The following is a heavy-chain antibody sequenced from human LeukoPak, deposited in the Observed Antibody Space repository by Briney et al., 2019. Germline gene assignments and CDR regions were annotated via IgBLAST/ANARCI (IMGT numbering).Heavy chain of an antibody. V-gene: IGHV4-38-2*02. Sequence: SETLSLTCTVSGYSISSGYYWGWIRQPPGKGLEWIGSIYHSGSTYYNPSLKSRVTISVDTSKNQFSLKLSSVSAADTAVYYCARDPHSSSWSTTGLDCWGQGTLVTVSS. CDR2: IYHSGST. D-gene: IGHD6-13*01. CDR1: GYSISSGYY. CDR3: ARDPHSSSWSTTGLDC. J-gene: IGHJ4*02.